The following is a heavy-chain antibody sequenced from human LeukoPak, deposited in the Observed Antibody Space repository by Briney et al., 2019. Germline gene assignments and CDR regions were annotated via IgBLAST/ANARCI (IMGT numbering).Heavy chain of an antibody. Sequence: PGGSLRLSCAASGFTFDDYAMHWVRQAPGKGLEWVAFIRFDGSNKYYADSVKGRFTISRDNSKNTLYLQMNSLRAEDTAVYYCARSLAYCGGDCYPYPDYWGQGTLVTVSS. V-gene: IGHV3-30*02. CDR2: IRFDGSNK. CDR3: ARSLAYCGGDCYPYPDY. CDR1: GFTFDDYA. D-gene: IGHD2-21*01. J-gene: IGHJ4*02.